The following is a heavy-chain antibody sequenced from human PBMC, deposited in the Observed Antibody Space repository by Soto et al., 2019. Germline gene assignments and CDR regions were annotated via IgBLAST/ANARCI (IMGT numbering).Heavy chain of an antibody. V-gene: IGHV3-23*01. CDR3: ARWDDYIWGSNDY. D-gene: IGHD3-16*01. J-gene: IGHJ4*02. Sequence: PGGSLRLSCAASGFTFSSYAMSWVRQAPGKGLEWVSAISGSGGSTYYADSVKGRFTISRDNAKNTLYLQMNSLRAEDTAVYYCARWDDYIWGSNDYWGQGTLVTVSS. CDR2: ISGSGGST. CDR1: GFTFSSYA.